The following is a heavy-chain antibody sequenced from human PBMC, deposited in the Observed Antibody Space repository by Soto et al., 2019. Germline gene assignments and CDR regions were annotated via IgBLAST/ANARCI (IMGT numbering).Heavy chain of an antibody. D-gene: IGHD5-12*01. CDR3: ARDVRDGYNDYWYFDL. V-gene: IGHV3-30-3*01. J-gene: IGHJ2*01. CDR2: ISYDGGNK. CDR1: GFTFSSYA. Sequence: QVQLVESGGGVVQPGRSLRLSCAASGFTFSSYAMHWVRQVPGQGLEWVAVISYDGGNKYYADSVKGRFTISINNSKNTLYLQMTSLRAEDTAVYDCARDVRDGYNDYWYFDLWGRGTLVTVSS.